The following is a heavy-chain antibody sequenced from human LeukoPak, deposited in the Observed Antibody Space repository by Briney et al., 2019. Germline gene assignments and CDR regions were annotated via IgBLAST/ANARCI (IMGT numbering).Heavy chain of an antibody. CDR2: IYYTGTT. Sequence: SETLSLTCTVSGGSINSRSYYWGWIRQPPGKGLEWIGSIYYTGTTNYNPSLKRRVTISADTSKNHFSLKLPSVTAADTAMYYCARRKYSSSWTSYNGMDVWGQGTTVTVSS. D-gene: IGHD6-13*01. J-gene: IGHJ6*02. CDR1: GGSINSRSYY. V-gene: IGHV4-39*02. CDR3: ARRKYSSSWTSYNGMDV.